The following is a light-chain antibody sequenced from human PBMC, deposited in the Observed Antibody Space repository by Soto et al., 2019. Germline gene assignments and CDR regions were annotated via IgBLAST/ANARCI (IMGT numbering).Light chain of an antibody. CDR3: SSFARGDNPHVL. Sequence: QSALTQPPSASGSPGQSVTISCTGTSSDVGGSDYVSWYQQDPGKAPKLIIYEVTKRPAGVPDRFSGSNSGNTASLTVSGLQADDESYYYCSSFARGDNPHVLFGGGTKVTVL. CDR1: SSDVGGSDY. CDR2: EVT. V-gene: IGLV2-8*01. J-gene: IGLJ2*01.